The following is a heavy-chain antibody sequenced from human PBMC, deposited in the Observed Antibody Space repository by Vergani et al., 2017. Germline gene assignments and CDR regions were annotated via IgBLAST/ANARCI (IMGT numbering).Heavy chain of an antibody. Sequence: QVQLVQSGAEVKKPGSSVKVSCKASGGTFSSYTISWVRQAPGQGLEWMGRIIPILGIANYAQKFQGRVTITADKSTSTAYMELRSLRSDDTAVYYCARDLRGYSYGAFDYWGQGTLVTVCS. CDR1: GGTFSSYT. CDR3: ARDLRGYSYGAFDY. CDR2: IIPILGIA. J-gene: IGHJ4*02. V-gene: IGHV1-69*08. D-gene: IGHD5-18*01.